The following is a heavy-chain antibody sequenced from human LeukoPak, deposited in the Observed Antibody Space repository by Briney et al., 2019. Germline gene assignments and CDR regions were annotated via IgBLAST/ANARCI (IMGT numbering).Heavy chain of an antibody. CDR3: AKKGGHSGYGLSFDY. CDR1: GFTFSSYA. Sequence: GGSLRLSCAASGFTFSSYAMSWVRQAPGKGLEWVSAISGSGGSTYYADSVKGRFTISRDNSKNTLYLQMNSLRAEDTAVYYCAKKGGHSGYGLSFDYWGQGTLVTVSS. V-gene: IGHV3-23*01. CDR2: ISGSGGST. D-gene: IGHD5-12*01. J-gene: IGHJ4*02.